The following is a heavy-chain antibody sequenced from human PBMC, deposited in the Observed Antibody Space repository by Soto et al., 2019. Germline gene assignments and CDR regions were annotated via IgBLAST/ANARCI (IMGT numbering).Heavy chain of an antibody. D-gene: IGHD7-27*01. V-gene: IGHV4-59*01. CDR1: GGSISSYY. Sequence: SETLSLTCTVSGGSISSYYWSWIRQPPGKGLEWIGYIYYSGSTNYNPSLKSRVTISVDTSKNQFSLKLSSVTAADTAVYYCARVTKSHWGLDYWGQGTLVTVSS. CDR3: ARVTKSHWGLDY. CDR2: IYYSGST. J-gene: IGHJ4*02.